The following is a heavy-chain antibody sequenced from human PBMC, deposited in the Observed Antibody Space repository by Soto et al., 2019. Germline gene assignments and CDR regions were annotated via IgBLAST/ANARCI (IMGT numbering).Heavy chain of an antibody. Sequence: QVQLVQSGAEVKKPGASVKVSCKASGYTFINYGIGWVRQAPGQGLEWMGWINAYNGNTNYAQKLQGRVTMTTDTSTSKAYMELRSLRSDDTAVYYCARDPVAGTYFDYWGQGTLVTVSS. J-gene: IGHJ4*02. V-gene: IGHV1-18*01. CDR1: GYTFINYG. CDR2: INAYNGNT. CDR3: ARDPVAGTYFDY. D-gene: IGHD6-19*01.